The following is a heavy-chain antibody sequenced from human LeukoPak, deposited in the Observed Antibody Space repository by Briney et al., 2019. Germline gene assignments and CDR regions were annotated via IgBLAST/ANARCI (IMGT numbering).Heavy chain of an antibody. Sequence: PGGSLRLSCAASGFTFSSYAMSWVRQAPGKGLEWVSSISSTSIYIFYADSVKGRFTISRDNAKNSLYLQMNSLRAEDTAVYYCARGGSYLSAFDIWGQGTMVTVSS. CDR2: ISSTSIYI. D-gene: IGHD1-26*01. J-gene: IGHJ3*02. V-gene: IGHV3-21*01. CDR3: ARGGSYLSAFDI. CDR1: GFTFSSYA.